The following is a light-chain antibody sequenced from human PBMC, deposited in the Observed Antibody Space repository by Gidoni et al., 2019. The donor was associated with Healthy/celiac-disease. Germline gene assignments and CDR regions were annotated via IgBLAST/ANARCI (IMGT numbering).Light chain of an antibody. CDR3: QQRRNWPLT. CDR2: DAS. CDR1: QSVSSY. V-gene: IGKV3-11*01. J-gene: IGKJ3*01. Sequence: DIVLTQSPATLSLSPGERATLSCRASQSVSSYLAWYQQTPGQAHRLLIYDASNRATGIPARFSGSGSGTDFTITISSLEPEDFAVYYCQQRRNWPLTFGPGTKVDIK.